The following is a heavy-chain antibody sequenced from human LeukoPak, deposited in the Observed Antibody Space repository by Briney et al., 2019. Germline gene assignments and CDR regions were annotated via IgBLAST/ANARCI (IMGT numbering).Heavy chain of an antibody. CDR2: INPKSGDT. Sequence: ASVKVSCKASGYTFTGYYMHWVRQAPGQGLEWMGRINPKSGDTNYAQKFQGRVTMTWDTSISTAYMELSRLSSDDTAVYYCATELRYYYDSNNPDHAFDIWGQGTMVTVSS. V-gene: IGHV1-2*02. J-gene: IGHJ3*02. CDR3: ATELRYYYDSNNPDHAFDI. D-gene: IGHD3-22*01. CDR1: GYTFTGYY.